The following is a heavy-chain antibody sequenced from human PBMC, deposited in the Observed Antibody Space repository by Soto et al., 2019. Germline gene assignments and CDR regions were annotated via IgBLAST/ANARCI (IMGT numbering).Heavy chain of an antibody. Sequence: QVQLQQWGAGLLKPSETLSLTCAVYGGSFTTYYWSWIRQSPGKGLECIGEINYSGSTNYNPSLKSRVTISVDKSNNQFSLKLTSVTAADTAVYYCARIRARFSRSAFDVLGQGTLATVSS. J-gene: IGHJ3*01. CDR2: INYSGST. D-gene: IGHD3-10*01. CDR3: ARIRARFSRSAFDV. CDR1: GGSFTTYY. V-gene: IGHV4-34*01.